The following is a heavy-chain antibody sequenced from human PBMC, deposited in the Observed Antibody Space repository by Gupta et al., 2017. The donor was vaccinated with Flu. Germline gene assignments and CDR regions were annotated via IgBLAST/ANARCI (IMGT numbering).Heavy chain of an antibody. D-gene: IGHD4-17*01. Sequence: VQLQESGPGRVKASETLSLTCAVSGYSISRGYSWGWIRQSPDMGLEWIGSGSHRGNTYYNPSLENRVTISADMTRNQFSLQLTSGTIADTAVYYWARDLDYDDLPDHGRGLDWGQGSPGTVSS. V-gene: IGHV4-38-2*02. J-gene: IGHJ4*02. CDR2: GSHRGNT. CDR1: GYSISRGYS. CDR3: ARDLDYDDLPDHGRGLD.